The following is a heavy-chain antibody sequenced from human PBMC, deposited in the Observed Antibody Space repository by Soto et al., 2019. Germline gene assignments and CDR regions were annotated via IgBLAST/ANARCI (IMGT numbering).Heavy chain of an antibody. J-gene: IGHJ6*02. CDR3: AGGDIVVVPAAMGPQRSKYYYGMDV. CDR2: ISYDGSNK. D-gene: IGHD2-2*01. CDR1: GFTFSSYG. V-gene: IGHV3-30*03. Sequence: GGSLRLSCAASGFTFSSYGMHWVRQAPGKGLEWVAVISYDGSNKYYADSVKGRFTISRDNSKNTLYLQMNSLRAEDTAVYYCAGGDIVVVPAAMGPQRSKYYYGMDVWGQGTTVTVSS.